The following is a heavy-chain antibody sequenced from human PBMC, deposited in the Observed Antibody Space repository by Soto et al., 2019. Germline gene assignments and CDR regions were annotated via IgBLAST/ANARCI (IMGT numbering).Heavy chain of an antibody. CDR1: GFTFSGYW. CDR3: ASLAMVRGVRSYYGMDV. J-gene: IGHJ6*02. V-gene: IGHV3-7*01. CDR2: IKQDGSEK. D-gene: IGHD3-10*01. Sequence: GGSLRLSCAASGFTFSGYWMSWGLQAPGKGLEWVANIKQDGSEKYYVDSVKGRFTISRDNAKNSLYLQMNSLRAEDTAVYYCASLAMVRGVRSYYGMDVWGQGTTVTVSS.